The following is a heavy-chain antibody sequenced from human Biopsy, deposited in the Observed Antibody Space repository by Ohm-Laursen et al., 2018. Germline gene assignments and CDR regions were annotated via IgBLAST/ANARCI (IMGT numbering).Heavy chain of an antibody. CDR1: GYTFTSYG. D-gene: IGHD5-24*01. J-gene: IGHJ4*02. Sequence: ASVKVSCNASGYTFTSYGISWVRQAPGQGLEWTGWINTYNGNTNYAQNLQGRVTMTTDTSTSTAYMELRSLRSDDTAVYYCARERGGYKRTDYWGQGTLVTVSS. CDR2: INTYNGNT. V-gene: IGHV1-18*01. CDR3: ARERGGYKRTDY.